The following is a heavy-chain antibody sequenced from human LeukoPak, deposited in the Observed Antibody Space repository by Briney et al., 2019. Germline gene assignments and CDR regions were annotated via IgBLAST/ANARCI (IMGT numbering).Heavy chain of an antibody. CDR3: ARALGYCSSTSCSTSNTIFGVVDY. J-gene: IGHJ4*02. Sequence: GGSLRLSCAASGFTFSSYEMNWVRQAPGKGLEWVSYISSSGSTIYYADSVKGRFTISRDNAKNSLNLQMNSLRAEDTAVYYCARALGYCSSTSCSTSNTIFGVVDYWGQGTLVTVSS. CDR1: GFTFSSYE. V-gene: IGHV3-48*03. CDR2: ISSSGSTI. D-gene: IGHD2-2*01.